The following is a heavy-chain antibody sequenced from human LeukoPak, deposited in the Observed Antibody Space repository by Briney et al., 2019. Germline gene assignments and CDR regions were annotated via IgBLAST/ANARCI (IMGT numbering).Heavy chain of an antibody. V-gene: IGHV3-11*03. J-gene: IGHJ4*02. D-gene: IGHD2-21*02. CDR1: GFTFSDYY. Sequence: GGSLRLSCAASGFTFSDYYMTWIRQAPGKGLEWLSYISPSSGYAPYADSVKGRFTISRDNAMNSLYLQMSSLRAEDTAVYYCAACAGDCYGYYFDYWGQGTLVTVSS. CDR2: ISPSSGYA. CDR3: AACAGDCYGYYFDY.